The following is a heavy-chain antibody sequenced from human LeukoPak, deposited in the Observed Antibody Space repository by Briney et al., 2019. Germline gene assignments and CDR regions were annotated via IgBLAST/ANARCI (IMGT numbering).Heavy chain of an antibody. J-gene: IGHJ6*03. D-gene: IGHD3-3*01. CDR2: ISYDGSNQ. Sequence: GRSLRLSCAASGFTFSSYAMHWVRQAPGKGLKWVAVISYDGSNQYYADSVKGRFTISRDNSKNTLYLQMNSLRPEDTAVYYCARVGYYDFSAAWYYYYMDVWGKGTTVTVSS. V-gene: IGHV3-30*04. CDR3: ARVGYYDFSAAWYYYYMDV. CDR1: GFTFSSYA.